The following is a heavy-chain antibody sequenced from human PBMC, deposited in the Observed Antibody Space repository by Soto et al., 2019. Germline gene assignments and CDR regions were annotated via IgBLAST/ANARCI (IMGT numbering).Heavy chain of an antibody. CDR1: GDSISSYY. Sequence: SETLSLTCTVSGDSISSYYWSWIRQPPGKGLEWIGNIYHSGSTKYNPSLKSRVTISVDTSKNQFSLKVSSVTAADTAVYYCARDGGRYYGMDVWGQGTTVTVSS. J-gene: IGHJ6*02. D-gene: IGHD3-3*01. CDR3: ARDGGRYYGMDV. V-gene: IGHV4-59*01. CDR2: IYHSGST.